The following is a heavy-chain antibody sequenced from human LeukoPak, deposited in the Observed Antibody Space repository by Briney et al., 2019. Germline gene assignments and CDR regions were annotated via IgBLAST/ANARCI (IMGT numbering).Heavy chain of an antibody. CDR1: GFTFSNAW. CDR2: INDSGST. D-gene: IGHD2-2*01. Sequence: GSLRLSCAASGFTFSNAWMSWIRRPPGKGLEWIGEINDSGSTNYNPSLKSRVTVLIDTSKKQFSLKLNSVTAADTAVYYCARPAVLPTAPGVYGFDVWGRGTTVTVSS. V-gene: IGHV4-34*01. J-gene: IGHJ3*01. CDR3: ARPAVLPTAPGVYGFDV.